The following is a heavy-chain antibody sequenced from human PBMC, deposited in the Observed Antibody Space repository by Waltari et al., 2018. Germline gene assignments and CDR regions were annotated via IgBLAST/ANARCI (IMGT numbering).Heavy chain of an antibody. CDR2: IYHSGIT. CDR3: ARLSSSGHSYYHFDY. J-gene: IGHJ4*02. CDR1: GYSISSGYY. Sequence: QVQLQESGPGLVKPSETLSLTCAVSGYSISSGYYWGWIRQPPGKGLEWIGSIYHSGITYYNPSLKSRVTISVDTSKNQFSLKLSSVTAADTAVYYCARLSSSGHSYYHFDYWGQGTLVTVSS. D-gene: IGHD6-19*01. V-gene: IGHV4-38-2*01.